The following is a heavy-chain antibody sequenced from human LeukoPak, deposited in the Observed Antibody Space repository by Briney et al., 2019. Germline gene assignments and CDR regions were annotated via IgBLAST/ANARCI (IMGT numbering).Heavy chain of an antibody. J-gene: IGHJ2*01. D-gene: IGHD4-17*01. CDR3: ARVTTNWYFDL. V-gene: IGHV4-61*02. CDR1: GGSTSSGSYY. Sequence: SETLSLTCTVSGGSTSSGSYYWSWIRQPAGKGLEWIGRIYTSGSTNYNSSLKSRVTISIDTSKNQFSLNLSSVTAEDTAMFYCARVTTNWYFDLWGRGTLVTVSS. CDR2: IYTSGST.